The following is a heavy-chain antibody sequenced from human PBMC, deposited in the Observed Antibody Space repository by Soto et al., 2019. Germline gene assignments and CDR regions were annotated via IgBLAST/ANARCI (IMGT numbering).Heavy chain of an antibody. D-gene: IGHD3-10*01. Sequence: EVQLVESGGGLVQPGGSLRLSCAASGLTFSSYWLSWVRQAPGKGLEWVANINPDGSAKYYVDSVKGRFTISRDNAKNSLSLQMNSLRAEDTAVYDCAYGSGNYRFQYWGQGTLVTVSS. CDR2: INPDGSAK. CDR3: AYGSGNYRFQY. J-gene: IGHJ4*02. CDR1: GLTFSSYW. V-gene: IGHV3-7*05.